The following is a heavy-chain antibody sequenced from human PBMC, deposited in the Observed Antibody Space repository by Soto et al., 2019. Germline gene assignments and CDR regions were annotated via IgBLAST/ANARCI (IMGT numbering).Heavy chain of an antibody. V-gene: IGHV1-3*01. CDR3: ARDIVADLLDY. D-gene: IGHD5-12*01. CDR2: INVGNGNT. CDR1: GCTFSSYA. J-gene: IGHJ4*02. Sequence: GGSVKVSCKASGCTFSSYAMHWVRQAPGQRLEWMGWINVGNGNTKYSQKFQGRVTITRDTSASTAYMELSSLRSEDTAVYYCARDIVADLLDYWGQGTLVTVSS.